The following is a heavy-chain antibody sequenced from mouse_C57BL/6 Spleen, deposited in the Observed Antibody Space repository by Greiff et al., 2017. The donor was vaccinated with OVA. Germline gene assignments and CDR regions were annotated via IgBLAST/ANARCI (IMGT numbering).Heavy chain of an antibody. CDR1: GYTFTSYW. Sequence: QVQLKQPGTELVKPGASVKLSCKASGYTFTSYWMHWVKQRPGQGLEWIGNINPSNGGTNYNEKFKSKATLTVDKSSSTAYMQLSSLTSEDSAVYYCAREATPGDYAMDYWGQGTSVTVSS. J-gene: IGHJ4*01. D-gene: IGHD4-1*01. CDR2: INPSNGGT. CDR3: AREATPGDYAMDY. V-gene: IGHV1-53*01.